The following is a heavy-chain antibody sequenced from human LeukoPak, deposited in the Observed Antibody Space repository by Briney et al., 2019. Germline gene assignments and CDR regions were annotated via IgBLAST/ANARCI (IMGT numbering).Heavy chain of an antibody. J-gene: IGHJ4*02. Sequence: GGSLRLSCAASGFTVSSNYVSWVRQAPGKGLEWVSVIYSGGDTYYADSVKGRFTLSRDNSKNLLYLQMNSLRAEDTAVYCCARGGAARSAGHWGQGTLVTVSS. V-gene: IGHV3-53*01. CDR2: IYSGGDT. CDR1: GFTVSSNY. CDR3: ARGGAARSAGH. D-gene: IGHD6-6*01.